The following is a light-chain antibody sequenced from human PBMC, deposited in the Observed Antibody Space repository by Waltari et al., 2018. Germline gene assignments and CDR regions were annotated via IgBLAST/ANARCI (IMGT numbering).Light chain of an antibody. V-gene: IGLV3-19*01. CDR1: RLRRSY. CDR3: SSRDSGAHRHV. CDR2: GQN. J-gene: IGLJ1*01. Sequence: SSELTQDPAVSVALGHTVRITCQGDRLRRSYATWYQQKAGQAPILVIYGQNNRPSGIPDRFSGSYSGRTASLTITGAQAEDEADYYCSSRDSGAHRHVFGTGTKVTVL.